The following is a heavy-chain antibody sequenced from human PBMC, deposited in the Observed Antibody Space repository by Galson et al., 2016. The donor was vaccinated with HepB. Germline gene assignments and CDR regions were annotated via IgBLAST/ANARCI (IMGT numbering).Heavy chain of an antibody. D-gene: IGHD5-18*01. J-gene: IGHJ4*02. Sequence: SLRLSCAASGFTFSTYGMHWVRQAPGKGLEWVAVISYDGDTKYHADSVKGRFTISRDNSKNTLYLQMHRLRFEDTAVYYCASDPRQWQRGYNYCFEYWGQGTLVSVSS. V-gene: IGHV3-30*03. CDR1: GFTFSTYG. CDR3: ASDPRQWQRGYNYCFEY. CDR2: ISYDGDTK.